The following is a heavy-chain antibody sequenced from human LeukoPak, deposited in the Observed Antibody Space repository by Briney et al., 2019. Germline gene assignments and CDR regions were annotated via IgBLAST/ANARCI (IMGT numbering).Heavy chain of an antibody. CDR2: IWYDGTNK. J-gene: IGHJ4*02. Sequence: RGSLRLSCAASGFTFSSYAMHWVRQAPGKGLGWVAVIWYDGTNKYYADSVKGRFTISRDNLQNTLYLQMRSLSAEDAAVYYCYRGQEMTTLSFDYRGQGTLVTVSS. CDR1: GFTFSSYA. V-gene: IGHV3-33*01. D-gene: IGHD5-24*01. CDR3: YRGQEMTTLSFDY.